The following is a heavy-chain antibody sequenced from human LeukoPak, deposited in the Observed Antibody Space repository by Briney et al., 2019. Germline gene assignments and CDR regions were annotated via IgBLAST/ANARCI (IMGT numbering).Heavy chain of an antibody. CDR1: GYTFTDYY. CDR2: VDPEDGET. J-gene: IGHJ6*03. Sequence: ASVKISCKVSGYTFTDYYMHWVQQAPGKGLEWMGLVDPEDGETIYAEKFQGRVTITADTSTDTGYMELSSLRSEGTAVYYCATQSDIVVVPYYHMDVWGKGTTVTVSS. D-gene: IGHD2-2*01. V-gene: IGHV1-69-2*01. CDR3: ATQSDIVVVPYYHMDV.